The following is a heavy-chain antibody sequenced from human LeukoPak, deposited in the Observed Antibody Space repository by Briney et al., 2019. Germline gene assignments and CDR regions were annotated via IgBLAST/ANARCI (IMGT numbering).Heavy chain of an antibody. CDR3: ARDNSVGETAWWFDP. Sequence: ASVKVSCKASGYSFTSYYMHWVRQAPGQGLEWMGLINPSGSSTTYAQKFQGRVTMTRDMFTSTDYMELTSLASDDTAVYYCARDNSVGETAWWFDPWGQGTLVTVSS. D-gene: IGHD1-26*01. J-gene: IGHJ5*02. CDR1: GYSFTSYY. V-gene: IGHV1-46*01. CDR2: INPSGSST.